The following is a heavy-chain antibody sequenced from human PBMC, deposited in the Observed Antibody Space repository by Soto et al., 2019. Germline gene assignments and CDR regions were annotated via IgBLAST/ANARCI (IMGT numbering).Heavy chain of an antibody. CDR1: GFTFSSHS. CDR3: AREQYYYDSSGYSY. Sequence: EVQLVESGGGLVQPGGSLRLSCAASGFTFSSHSMNWVRQAPGKGLEWVSYISRSSSTIYYADSVKGRFTISRDNAKNSLYLQMNSLRAEDTAVYYCAREQYYYDSSGYSYWGQGTLVTVSS. J-gene: IGHJ4*02. CDR2: ISRSSSTI. D-gene: IGHD3-22*01. V-gene: IGHV3-48*01.